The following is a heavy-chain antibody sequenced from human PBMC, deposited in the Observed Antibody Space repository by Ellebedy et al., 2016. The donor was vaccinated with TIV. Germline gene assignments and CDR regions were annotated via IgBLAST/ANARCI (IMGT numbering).Heavy chain of an antibody. CDR1: GFTFIIYS. D-gene: IGHD6-13*01. J-gene: IGHJ3*02. V-gene: IGHV3-48*01. CDR3: AAAAGAGDDAFDI. CDR2: ISSSSRTI. Sequence: GESLKISXAASGFTFIIYSLNWVRQAPGKGLEWVSYISSSSRTIYYADSVKGRFTISRDNAKNSLYLQMNSLRAEDTAMYYCAAAAGAGDDAFDIWGQGTMVTVSS.